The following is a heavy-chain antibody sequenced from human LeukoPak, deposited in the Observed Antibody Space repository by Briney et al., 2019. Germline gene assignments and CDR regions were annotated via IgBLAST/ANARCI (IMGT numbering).Heavy chain of an antibody. CDR2: IYSSGST. J-gene: IGHJ3*02. Sequence: SETLSLTCTVSGGSISSYYWSWIRQPPGKGLEWIGYIYSSGSTNYNPSLKSRVTISVDTSKNQFSLKLSSVTAADTAVYYCARVPNSGRYFDWFLRNAFDIWGQGTMVTVSS. D-gene: IGHD3-9*01. CDR1: GGSISSYY. CDR3: ARVPNSGRYFDWFLRNAFDI. V-gene: IGHV4-59*12.